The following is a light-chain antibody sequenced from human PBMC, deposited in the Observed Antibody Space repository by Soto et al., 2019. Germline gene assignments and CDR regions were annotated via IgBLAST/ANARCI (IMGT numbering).Light chain of an antibody. V-gene: IGKV1-33*01. CDR3: QQYDKLPIT. CDR1: QDINNY. Sequence: DTQMTQSPSSLSASVGDRVTISCQASQDINNYLNWFQQKPGKAPKLLIYDVLNLETGVPSRFSGSGSGAYFTLTISSLQPEDIATYYCQQYDKLPITFGQGTRLEIK. J-gene: IGKJ5*01. CDR2: DVL.